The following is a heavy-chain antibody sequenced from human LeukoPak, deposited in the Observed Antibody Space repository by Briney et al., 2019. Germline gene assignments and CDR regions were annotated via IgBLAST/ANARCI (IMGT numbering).Heavy chain of an antibody. CDR3: AKDTAMAYYFDY. Sequence: ASVKVSCKSSGYSFTGYYMHWVRQAPGQGLEWMGWINPNSGATNYAQKFQGRVTMTRDTSISTAYMELSRLRSDDTAVYYCAKDTAMAYYFDYWGQGTLVTVSS. CDR1: GYSFTGYY. V-gene: IGHV1-2*02. J-gene: IGHJ4*02. D-gene: IGHD5-18*01. CDR2: INPNSGAT.